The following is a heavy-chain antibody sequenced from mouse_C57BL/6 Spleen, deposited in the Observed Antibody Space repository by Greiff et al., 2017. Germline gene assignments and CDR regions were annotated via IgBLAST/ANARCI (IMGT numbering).Heavy chain of an antibody. V-gene: IGHV1-80*01. Sequence: VQLQQSGAELVKPGASVKISCKASGYAFSSYWMNWVKQRPGKGLEWIGQIYPGDGDTNYNGKFKGKATLTADTYSSTAYMQLSSLTSEDSAVYFCARVATSAMDYWGQGTSVTVSS. CDR3: ARVATSAMDY. CDR1: GYAFSSYW. D-gene: IGHD1-1*01. J-gene: IGHJ4*01. CDR2: IYPGDGDT.